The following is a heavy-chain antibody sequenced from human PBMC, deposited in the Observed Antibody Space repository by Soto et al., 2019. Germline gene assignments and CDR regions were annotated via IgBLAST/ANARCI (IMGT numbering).Heavy chain of an antibody. CDR1: GFTFSSYW. CDR3: ARKRIAAVDC. V-gene: IGHV3-7*01. J-gene: IGHJ4*02. D-gene: IGHD6-13*01. CDR2: IKQDGSEK. Sequence: EVQLVESGGGLVQPGGSLRLSCAASGFTFSSYWMTWVRQAPGKGLEWVANIKQDGSEKYYVDSVKGRFTISRDNAKNSLYLQMNGLRPEDTAVYYCARKRIAAVDCWGQGTLVTVSS.